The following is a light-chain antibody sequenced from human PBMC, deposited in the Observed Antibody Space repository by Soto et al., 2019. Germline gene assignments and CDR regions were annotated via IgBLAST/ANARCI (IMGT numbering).Light chain of an antibody. CDR3: LQHNSYPRT. CDR2: AAS. CDR1: QSISSW. V-gene: IGKV1-5*01. J-gene: IGKJ1*01. Sequence: DIKMTQSPSTLSASVGDRVTITCRASQSISSWLAWYQQKPGKAPKLLIYAASTLQSGVPSRFSGSGSGTEFTLTISSLQPEDFATYYCLQHNSYPRTFGQGTKVDI.